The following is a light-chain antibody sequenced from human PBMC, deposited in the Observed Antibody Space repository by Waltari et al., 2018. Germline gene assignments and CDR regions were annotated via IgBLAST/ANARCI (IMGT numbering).Light chain of an antibody. CDR3: QQYNNWPSIT. J-gene: IGKJ5*01. CDR2: GAS. V-gene: IGKV3-15*01. Sequence: EIVMTQSPATLSVSPGERATLSCRASQSVSSNLAWYQQKPGQAPRLLIYGASTRATGLPASFSGSGSGTEFTLTISSLQSEDFAVYYCQQYNNWPSITFGQGTRLEIK. CDR1: QSVSSN.